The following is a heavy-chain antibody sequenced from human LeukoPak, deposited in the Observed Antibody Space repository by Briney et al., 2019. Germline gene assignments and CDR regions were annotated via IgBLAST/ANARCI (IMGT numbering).Heavy chain of an antibody. V-gene: IGHV3-74*01. D-gene: IGHD3-10*01. J-gene: IGHJ4*02. CDR2: INSHGSST. CDR3: ARGPPDGSGSYYPGAY. Sequence: GGSQRLSCAASGFTFSSYWMHWVRQAPGKGLVWVSRINSHGSSTSYADSVKGRFTISRDNAKNTLYLQMNGLRVEDTAVYYCARGPPDGSGSYYPGAYWGQGTLVTVSS. CDR1: GFTFSSYW.